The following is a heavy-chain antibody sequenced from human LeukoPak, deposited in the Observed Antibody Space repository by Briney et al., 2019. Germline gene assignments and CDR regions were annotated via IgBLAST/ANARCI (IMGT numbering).Heavy chain of an antibody. J-gene: IGHJ5*02. V-gene: IGHV3-30*04. CDR3: AKGTYSGYPSNWFDP. CDR1: GFTFSSYA. D-gene: IGHD5-12*01. CDR2: ISYDGSNK. Sequence: GRSLRLSCAASGFTFSSYAMHWVRQAPGKGLEWVAVISYDGSNKYYADSVKGRFTISRDNSKNTLYLQMNSLRAEDTAVYYCAKGTYSGYPSNWFDPWGQGTLVTVSS.